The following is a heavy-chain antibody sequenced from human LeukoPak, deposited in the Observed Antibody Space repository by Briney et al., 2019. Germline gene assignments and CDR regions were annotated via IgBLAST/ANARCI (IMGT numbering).Heavy chain of an antibody. CDR3: ARDPGSGYFL. Sequence: GGSLRLSCAASGFTFSGSWMSWVRQAPGKGLEWVANINQDGSEKYYMDSVKGRFTISRDNAKNSLYLQMNSLRAEDTAVYYCARDPGSGYFLWGQGTTVTVSS. CDR1: GFTFSGSW. CDR2: INQDGSEK. D-gene: IGHD3-3*01. J-gene: IGHJ6*02. V-gene: IGHV3-7*01.